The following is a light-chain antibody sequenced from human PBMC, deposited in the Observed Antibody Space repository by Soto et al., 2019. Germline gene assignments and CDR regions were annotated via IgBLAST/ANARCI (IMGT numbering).Light chain of an antibody. V-gene: IGKV1-12*01. CDR3: QQVKGFPLT. J-gene: IGKJ4*01. CDR2: AAS. Sequence: DIPMAQSPSSVSAFVGDRVAVTCRASQDITTWLAWYQKKPGEAPRLLIYAASSLYSGVPTRFSGSGTGTEFTLTISNLQPEDSAIYYCQQVKGFPLTFGGGTKVDIK. CDR1: QDITTW.